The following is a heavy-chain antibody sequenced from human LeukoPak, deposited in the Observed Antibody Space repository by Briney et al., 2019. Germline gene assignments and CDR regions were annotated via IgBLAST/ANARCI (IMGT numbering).Heavy chain of an antibody. CDR3: ARAHNWKYGTFEH. J-gene: IGHJ4*02. V-gene: IGHV3-7*01. CDR2: IKQDGSET. CDR1: GFTFSAYW. Sequence: GGSLRLSCVASGFTFSAYWMSWVRQAPGKGLEYMASIKQDGSETYYVDSVKGRFTISRDNAKNSLHLQMNSLRAEDTALYYCARAHNWKYGTFEHWGQGTLVTVSS. D-gene: IGHD1-7*01.